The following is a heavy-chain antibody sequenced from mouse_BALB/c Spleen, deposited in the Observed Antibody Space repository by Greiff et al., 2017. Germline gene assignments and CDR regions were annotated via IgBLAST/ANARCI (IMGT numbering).Heavy chain of an antibody. V-gene: IGHV5-12-1*01. CDR2: ISSGGGST. CDR1: GFAFSSYD. Sequence: EVMLVESGGGLVKPGGSLKLSCAASGFAFSSYDMSWVRQTPEKRLEWVAYISSGGGSTYYPDTVKGRFTISRDNAKNTLYLQMSSPKSEDTAMYYCAREDGNPAWFAYWGQGTLVTVSA. D-gene: IGHD2-1*01. J-gene: IGHJ3*01. CDR3: AREDGNPAWFAY.